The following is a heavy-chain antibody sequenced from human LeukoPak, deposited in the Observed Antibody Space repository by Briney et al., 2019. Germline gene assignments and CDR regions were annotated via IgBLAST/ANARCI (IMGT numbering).Heavy chain of an antibody. Sequence: GGSLRLSCAASGFTFSSYSMNWVRRAPGKGPEWVSGLNSNGAVTYYVDSVKGRFTISRDNSRNTLYLQMNNLRAEDTAIYHCAQDPNRGSGYWGQGTLVTVSS. CDR1: GFTFSSYS. J-gene: IGHJ4*02. CDR3: AQDPNRGSGY. D-gene: IGHD1-14*01. CDR2: LNSNGAVT. V-gene: IGHV3-23*01.